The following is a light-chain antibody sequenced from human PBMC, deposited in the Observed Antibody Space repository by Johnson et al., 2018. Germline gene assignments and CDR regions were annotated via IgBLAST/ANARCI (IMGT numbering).Light chain of an antibody. CDR2: ENN. CDR3: GTWDSGLSAGNV. Sequence: QSVLTQPPSVSAAPGQKVTISCSGSSSNIGNNYVSWYQQLPGTAPKLLIYENNKRPSGIPDRFSGSTSGTSATLGITGLQTGDEADYYCGTWDSGLSAGNVFGTGTKVTVL. CDR1: SSNIGNNY. V-gene: IGLV1-51*02. J-gene: IGLJ1*01.